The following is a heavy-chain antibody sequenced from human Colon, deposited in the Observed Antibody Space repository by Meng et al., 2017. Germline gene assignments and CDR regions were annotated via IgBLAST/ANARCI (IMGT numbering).Heavy chain of an antibody. D-gene: IGHD1-26*01. CDR1: GGSISRSDW. J-gene: IGHJ4*02. CDR2: TSHSGST. V-gene: IGHV4-4*02. Sequence: QVPLQESGPGLVKPSETLSLTCAVSGGSISRSDWWSWVRQPPGKGLEWIGETSHSGSTNYSPSLKSRVTISLDKSKNQLSLKLNSVTAADTAVYFCAGGPWELDYWGQGTLVTVSS. CDR3: AGGPWELDY.